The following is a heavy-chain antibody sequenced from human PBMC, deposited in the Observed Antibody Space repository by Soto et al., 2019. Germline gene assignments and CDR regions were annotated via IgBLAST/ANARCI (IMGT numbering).Heavy chain of an antibody. CDR1: GYTFTSYA. J-gene: IGHJ5*02. V-gene: IGHV1-3*01. D-gene: IGHD3-3*01. CDR3: GRDSYYDFWSGYRYNWFDP. Sequence: ASVKVSCKASGYTFTSYAMHWVRQAPGQRLEWMGWINAGNGNTKYSQKFQGRVTITRDTSASTAYMELSSLRSEDTAVYYCGRDSYYDFWSGYRYNWFDPWGQGTLVTVSS. CDR2: INAGNGNT.